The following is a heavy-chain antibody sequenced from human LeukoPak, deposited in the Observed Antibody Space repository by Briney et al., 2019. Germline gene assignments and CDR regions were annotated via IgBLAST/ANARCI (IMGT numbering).Heavy chain of an antibody. D-gene: IGHD6-19*01. CDR2: ISGSGGST. V-gene: IGHV3-23*01. J-gene: IGHJ4*02. CDR3: AKDRRRIAVAGISPFDY. Sequence: GGSLRLSCAASGFTFSSYAMSWVRQASGKGLEWVSAISGSGGSTYYADSVKGRFTISRDNSKNTLYLQMNSLRAEDTAVYYCAKDRRRIAVAGISPFDYWGQGTLVTVSS. CDR1: GFTFSSYA.